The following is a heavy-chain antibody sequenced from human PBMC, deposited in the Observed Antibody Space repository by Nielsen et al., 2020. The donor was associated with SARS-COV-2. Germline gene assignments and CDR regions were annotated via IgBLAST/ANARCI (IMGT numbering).Heavy chain of an antibody. Sequence: GESLKISCAASGFTFSSYGMHWVRQAPGKGLEWVAVIWYDGSNKYYADSVKGRFTISRDNSKNTLYLQMNSLRAEDTAVFFCAKSAGRANYYYYYGMDVWGQGTTVTVSS. CDR1: GFTFSSYG. D-gene: IGHD1-26*01. CDR2: IWYDGSNK. J-gene: IGHJ6*02. CDR3: AKSAGRANYYYYYGMDV. V-gene: IGHV3-30*02.